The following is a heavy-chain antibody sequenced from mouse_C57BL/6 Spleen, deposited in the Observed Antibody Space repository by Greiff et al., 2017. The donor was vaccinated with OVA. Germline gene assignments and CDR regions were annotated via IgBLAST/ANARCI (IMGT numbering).Heavy chain of an antibody. D-gene: IGHD2-3*01. CDR3: ARGLDGYPYYFDY. Sequence: EVQLQQSGPELVKPGASVKISCKASGYSFTGYYMNWVKQSPEKSLEWIGEINPSTGGTTYNQKFKAKATLTVDKSSSTAYMQLKSLTSEDSAVYYCARGLDGYPYYFDYWGQGTTLTVSS. J-gene: IGHJ2*01. V-gene: IGHV1-42*01. CDR2: INPSTGGT. CDR1: GYSFTGYY.